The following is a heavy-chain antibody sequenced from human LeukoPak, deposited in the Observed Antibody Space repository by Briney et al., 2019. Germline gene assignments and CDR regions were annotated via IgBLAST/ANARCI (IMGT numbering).Heavy chain of an antibody. CDR1: GGTFSSYA. J-gene: IGHJ4*02. Sequence: GASVKVSCKASGGTFSSYAISWVRQAPGQGLEWMGGIIPILGTANYAQKFQGRVTITADESTSTAYMELSSLRSEDTAVYYCASGSGSSSWYDLGALDYWGQGTLVTVSS. CDR2: IIPILGTA. CDR3: ASGSGSSSWYDLGALDY. D-gene: IGHD6-13*01. V-gene: IGHV1-69*13.